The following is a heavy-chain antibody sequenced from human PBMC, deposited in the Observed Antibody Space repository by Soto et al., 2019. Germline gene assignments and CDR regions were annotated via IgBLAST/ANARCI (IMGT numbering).Heavy chain of an antibody. Sequence: QVQLVESGGGVVQPGRSLRLSCAASGFTFSSYGMHGVRRAPGKGVEGWGVISYDGSNKYYADSVKGRLTISRDNSKNTLYLQMNSLRAEDTAVYYCAKDITVAGSRWGYYYYYGLDVWGQGTTVTVSS. J-gene: IGHJ6*02. V-gene: IGHV3-30*18. CDR3: AKDITVAGSRWGYYYYYGLDV. D-gene: IGHD6-19*01. CDR2: ISYDGSNK. CDR1: GFTFSSYG.